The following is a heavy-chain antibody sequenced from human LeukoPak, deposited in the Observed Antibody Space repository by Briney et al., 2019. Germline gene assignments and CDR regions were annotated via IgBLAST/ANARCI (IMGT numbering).Heavy chain of an antibody. CDR2: IKSKTDGGTT. Sequence: GGSLRLSCAASGFTFSNAWMSWVRQAPGKGLEWVGRIKSKTDGGTTDYAAPVKGRFTISRDDSKNTLYLQMNSLKTEDTAVYYCTTFTPVWFGELLSNYWGQGTLVTVSS. CDR1: GFTFSNAW. D-gene: IGHD3-10*01. V-gene: IGHV3-15*01. J-gene: IGHJ4*02. CDR3: TTFTPVWFGELLSNY.